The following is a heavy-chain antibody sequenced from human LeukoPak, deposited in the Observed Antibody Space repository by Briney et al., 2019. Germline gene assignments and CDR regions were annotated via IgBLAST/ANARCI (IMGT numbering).Heavy chain of an antibody. CDR3: ARGNDYGSGSYY. J-gene: IGHJ4*02. CDR1: GFTFSSYS. D-gene: IGHD3-10*01. V-gene: IGHV3-21*01. CDR2: ISSSTSYI. Sequence: GGSLRLSCAASGFTFSSYSLNWVRQAPGKGLEWVSSISSSTSYIYYADSVKGRFTISRDNAKNSLYLQMNSLRAEDTAVYYCARGNDYGSGSYYWGQGTLVTFSP.